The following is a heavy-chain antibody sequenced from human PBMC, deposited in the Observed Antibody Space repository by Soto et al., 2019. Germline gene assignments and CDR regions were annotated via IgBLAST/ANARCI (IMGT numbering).Heavy chain of an antibody. CDR2: IVVGSGKT. CDR3: AAADDYVWGSYRYTLGAFDI. J-gene: IGHJ3*02. CDR1: GFTFTSSA. V-gene: IGHV1-58*01. D-gene: IGHD3-16*02. Sequence: SVKVSCKASGFTFTSSAVQWVRQARGQRLEWIGWIVVGSGKTNYAQKFQERVTITRDMSTSTAYRELSSLRSEGTAVYYCAAADDYVWGSYRYTLGAFDIWGQGTMVTVSS.